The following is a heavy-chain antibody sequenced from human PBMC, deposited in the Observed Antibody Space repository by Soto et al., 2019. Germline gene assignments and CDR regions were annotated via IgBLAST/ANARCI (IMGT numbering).Heavy chain of an antibody. CDR2: LSAYNGNT. V-gene: IGHV1-18*04. D-gene: IGHD3-22*01. J-gene: IGHJ4*02. CDR3: ARAREATYDSSAYWPGNDY. CDR1: GYTFTNYD. Sequence: QVQLVQSGAEVKEPGASVKVSCKASGYTFTNYDINWVRQAPGQGLEWMGWLSAYNGNTNYEQNLQGIVTMTTDISTSTAYMELRSLTAHDTAVYYCARAREATYDSSAYWPGNDYWGQGPLVTVSS.